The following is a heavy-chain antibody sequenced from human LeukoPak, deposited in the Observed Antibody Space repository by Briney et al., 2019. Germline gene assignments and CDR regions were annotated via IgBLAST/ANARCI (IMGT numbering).Heavy chain of an antibody. J-gene: IGHJ4*02. D-gene: IGHD3/OR15-3a*01. CDR1: GFTFGDTW. CDR3: ATSYDMGWLIGY. CDR2: IKQDGSEK. V-gene: IGHV3-7*03. Sequence: GGSLRLSCAASGFTFGDTWMNWVRQVPGQGLEWVANIKQDGSEKFYVASVEGRFTISRDNGKSPLYLQMNSLRAEDTALYYCATSYDMGWLIGYWGQGTLVTVSS.